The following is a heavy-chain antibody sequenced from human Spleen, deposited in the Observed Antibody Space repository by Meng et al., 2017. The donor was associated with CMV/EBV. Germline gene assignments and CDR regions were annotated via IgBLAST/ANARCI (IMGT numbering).Heavy chain of an antibody. CDR3: ARDILNYGGPFDY. D-gene: IGHD4-23*01. Sequence: LEHEQSGRGLVQPSEHLCLAFHVPGCASSRSTYCWGWLRQPPGKGLEWIGSIYYSGSTYYNPSLKSRVTRSVYTSKNQFSLKLISVTAADTAVYYCARDILNYGGPFDYWGQGTLVTVSS. CDR2: IYYSGST. J-gene: IGHJ4*02. CDR1: GCASSRSTYC. V-gene: IGHV4-39*07.